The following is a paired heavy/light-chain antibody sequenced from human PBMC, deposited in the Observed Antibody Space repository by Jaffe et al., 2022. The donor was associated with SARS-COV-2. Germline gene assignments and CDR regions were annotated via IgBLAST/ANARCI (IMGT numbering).Light chain of an antibody. J-gene: IGLJ1*01. CDR1: SLRRYY. V-gene: IGLV3-19*01. CDR3: NSRVSSGNHP. CDR2: GKN. Sequence: SSELTQDPAVSVALGQTVRITCQGDSLRRYYASWYQQKPGQAPTLVIYGKNNRPSGIPDRFSGSSSGNTASLTITGAQAEDEADYYCNSRVSSGNHPFGTGTKVTVL.
Heavy chain of an antibody. D-gene: IGHD3-22*01. J-gene: IGHJ2*01. CDR1: GFTFSRYG. Sequence: QVQLVESGGGVVQPGGSLRLSCAASGFTFSRYGIHWVRQAPGKGLEWVAVIWYDGNNNYYADSVKGRFTVSRDNSKNTLHLQMNNLRAEDTAVYYCAREANNYYSVFWYFDLWGRGTLVTVYS. CDR3: AREANNYYSVFWYFDL. V-gene: IGHV3-33*01. CDR2: IWYDGNNN.